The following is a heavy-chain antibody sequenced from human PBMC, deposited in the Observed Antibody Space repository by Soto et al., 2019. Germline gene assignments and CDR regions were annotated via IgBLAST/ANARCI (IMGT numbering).Heavy chain of an antibody. CDR2: INSDGSST. CDR3: ARDWGELGPPTGYYGMDV. V-gene: IGHV3-74*01. CDR1: GFTFSSYW. J-gene: IGHJ6*02. Sequence: LRLSCAASGFTFSSYWMHWVRQAPGKGLVWVSRINSDGSSTSYADSVKGRFTISRDNAKNTLYLQMNSLRAEDTAVYYCARDWGELGPPTGYYGMDVWGQGTTVTVSS. D-gene: IGHD7-27*01.